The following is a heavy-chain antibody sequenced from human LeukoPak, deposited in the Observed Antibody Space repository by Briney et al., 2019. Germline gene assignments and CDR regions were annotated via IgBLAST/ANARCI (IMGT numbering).Heavy chain of an antibody. V-gene: IGHV4-61*08. J-gene: IGHJ4*02. Sequence: PSQTLSLTCTVSGGSISSGGYYWSWIRQPPVKGLEWIGYIYYSGSTNYNPSLKSRVTISVDTSKNQFSLKLNSVTAADTAVYYCARLLHGYGHYFDYWGQGALVTVSS. CDR2: IYYSGST. CDR1: GGSISSGGYY. CDR3: ARLLHGYGHYFDY. D-gene: IGHD5-12*01.